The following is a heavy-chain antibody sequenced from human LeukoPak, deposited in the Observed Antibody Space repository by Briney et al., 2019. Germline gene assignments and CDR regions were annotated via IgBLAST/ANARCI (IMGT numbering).Heavy chain of an antibody. Sequence: SETLSLTCTVSGDSITTSGYYWSWIRRHPGAGLEWIAYIHYIGNTYYNPSLESRVTMSIDTSSNQFSLNVASVTAADTAVYFCARVVSTSSPYYYYMDVWGKGTTVTVSS. J-gene: IGHJ6*03. CDR3: ARVVSTSSPYYYYMDV. D-gene: IGHD2-2*01. CDR2: IHYIGNT. V-gene: IGHV4-31*03. CDR1: GDSITTSGYY.